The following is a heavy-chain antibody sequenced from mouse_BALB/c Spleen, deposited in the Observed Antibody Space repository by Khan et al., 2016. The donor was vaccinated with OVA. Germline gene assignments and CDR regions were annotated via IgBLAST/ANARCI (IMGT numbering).Heavy chain of an antibody. CDR1: GFTFSSFG. CDR2: MSSGSSTI. V-gene: IGHV5-17*02. CDR3: VRSGGNFHWYFDV. Sequence: EVELVESGGGLVQPGGSRKLSCAASGFTFSSFGMHWVRQAPKKGLEWVAYMSSGSSTIYYVDTVKGRFTISRDNPKNTLFLKMTRLRSDDTAMYYCVRSGGNFHWYFDVGGAGTSVTVSS. J-gene: IGHJ1*01. D-gene: IGHD2-1*01.